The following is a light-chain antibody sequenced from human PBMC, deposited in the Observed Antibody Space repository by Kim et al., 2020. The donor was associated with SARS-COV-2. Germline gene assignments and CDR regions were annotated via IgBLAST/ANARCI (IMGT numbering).Light chain of an antibody. J-gene: IGLJ1*01. CDR2: DVS. V-gene: IGLV2-11*01. Sequence: GHSVTISCAGTTSNVGGYDYISGYQQKPGKAPKLFIYDVSGRPSGVPDRFSGSKSGVTASLTISGLQAEDEADYYCSSYAGNYNFVFGTGTQLTVL. CDR1: TSNVGGYDY. CDR3: SSYAGNYNFV.